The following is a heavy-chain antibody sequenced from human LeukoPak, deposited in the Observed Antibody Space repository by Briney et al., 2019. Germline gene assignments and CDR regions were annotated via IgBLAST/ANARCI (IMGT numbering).Heavy chain of an antibody. D-gene: IGHD5-18*01. CDR1: GFTFSSYG. CDR3: AKGPIYSYGYWLDY. J-gene: IGHJ4*02. CDR2: ISYDGSNK. Sequence: SGGSLRLSCAASGFTFSSYGMHWVRQAPGKGLEWVAVISYDGSNKYYADSVKGRFTISRDNSKNTLYLQMNSLRAEDTAVYYCAKGPIYSYGYWLDYWGQGTLVTVSS. V-gene: IGHV3-30*18.